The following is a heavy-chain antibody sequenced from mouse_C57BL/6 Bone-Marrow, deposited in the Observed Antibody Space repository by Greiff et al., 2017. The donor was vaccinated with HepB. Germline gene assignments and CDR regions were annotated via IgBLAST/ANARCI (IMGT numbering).Heavy chain of an antibody. CDR2: ISYDGSN. CDR1: GYSITSGYY. V-gene: IGHV3-6*01. D-gene: IGHD1-1*01. Sequence: DVKLQESGPGLVKPSQSLSLTCSVTGYSITSGYYWNWILQFPGNKLEWMGYISYDGSNNYNPSLKNRISITRDTSKNQFFLKLNSVTTEDTATYYCARGDFTDYFDYWGQGTTLTVSS. CDR3: ARGDFTDYFDY. J-gene: IGHJ2*01.